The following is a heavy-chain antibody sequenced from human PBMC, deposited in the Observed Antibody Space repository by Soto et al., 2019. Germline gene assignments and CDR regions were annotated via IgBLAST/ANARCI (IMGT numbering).Heavy chain of an antibody. Sequence: QVQLQGSGPGLVKPSETLSLTCTVPGGSFKSGSYSWSWIRQPPGKGLEWIGYVYHTGRTSYNPSLKSRDSISMDTSKIQFSLNLDSVTAADTAVYFCARDFAYFDSWGQGTLVTVSS. CDR1: GGSFKSGSYS. J-gene: IGHJ4*02. CDR3: ARDFAYFDS. D-gene: IGHD3-3*01. CDR2: VYHTGRT. V-gene: IGHV4-61*01.